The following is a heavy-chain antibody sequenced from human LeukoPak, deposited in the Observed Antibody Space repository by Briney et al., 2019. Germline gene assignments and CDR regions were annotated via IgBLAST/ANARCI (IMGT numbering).Heavy chain of an antibody. Sequence: ASVKVSCKASGYIVTSYYMHWVRQAPGQGLEWMGILNPSGGSSNYAQKFQGRVTLTRATSTSTVYMELNSLRSEDTAVYYCASVYENGMDVWGQGTTVIVSS. D-gene: IGHD5/OR15-5a*01. CDR2: LNPSGGSS. J-gene: IGHJ6*02. CDR3: ASVYENGMDV. CDR1: GYIVTSYY. V-gene: IGHV1-46*01.